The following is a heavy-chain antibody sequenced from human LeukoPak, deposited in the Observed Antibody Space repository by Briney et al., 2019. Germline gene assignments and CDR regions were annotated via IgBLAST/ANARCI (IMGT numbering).Heavy chain of an antibody. Sequence: SETLSLTCTVSGGSISSSSYYWGWIRQPPGKGLEWIGSIYYSGSTYYNPSLKSRVTISVDTSKNQFSLKLSSVTAADTAVYYCARDPSGEIGAWFDPWGQGTLVTVSS. J-gene: IGHJ5*02. D-gene: IGHD4-17*01. V-gene: IGHV4-39*07. CDR2: IYYSGST. CDR3: ARDPSGEIGAWFDP. CDR1: GGSISSSSYY.